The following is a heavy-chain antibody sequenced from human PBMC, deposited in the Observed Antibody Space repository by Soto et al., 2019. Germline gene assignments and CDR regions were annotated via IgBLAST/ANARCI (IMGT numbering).Heavy chain of an antibody. CDR3: AKANIWFGELLPPNYGMDV. Sequence: AGGSLRLSCAASGFTFDDYAMHWVRQAPGKGLEWVSGISWNSGSIGYADSVKGRFTISRDNAKNSLYLQMNSLRAEDTALYYCAKANIWFGELLPPNYGMDVWGQGTTVTVSS. CDR2: ISWNSGSI. CDR1: GFTFDDYA. J-gene: IGHJ6*02. D-gene: IGHD3-10*01. V-gene: IGHV3-9*01.